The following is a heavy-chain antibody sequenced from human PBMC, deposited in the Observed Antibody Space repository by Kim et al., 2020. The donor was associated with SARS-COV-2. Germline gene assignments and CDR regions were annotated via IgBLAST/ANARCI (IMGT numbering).Heavy chain of an antibody. Sequence: TDSAASVKGQFTISRDNSKNTLYLQMNSLRAEDTAVYYCAKSWNGDHFDYWGQGTLVTVSS. CDR3: AKSWNGDHFDY. J-gene: IGHJ4*02. CDR2: T. V-gene: IGHV3-23*01. D-gene: IGHD1-1*01.